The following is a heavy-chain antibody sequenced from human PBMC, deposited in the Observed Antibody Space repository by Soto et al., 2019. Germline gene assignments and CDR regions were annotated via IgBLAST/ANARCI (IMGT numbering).Heavy chain of an antibody. J-gene: IGHJ5*02. CDR2: IIPILGIA. V-gene: IGHV1-69*04. CDR3: AREHGSGPLVRGFDP. Sequence: SVKVSCKASGGTFSSYTISWVRQAPGQGLEWMGRIIPILGIANYAQKFQGRVTITADKSTSTAYMELSSLRSEDTAVYYCAREHGSGPLVRGFDPWGQGTLVTVSS. CDR1: GGTFSSYT. D-gene: IGHD3-10*01.